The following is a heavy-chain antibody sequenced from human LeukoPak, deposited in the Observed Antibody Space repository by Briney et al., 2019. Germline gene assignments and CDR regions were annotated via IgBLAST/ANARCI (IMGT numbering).Heavy chain of an antibody. CDR1: GFTFSSYS. V-gene: IGHV3-21*01. CDR2: ISSSSSYI. D-gene: IGHD2-2*03. J-gene: IGHJ4*02. CDR3: ARGGYCSSTSCVAGFDY. Sequence: GGSLRLSCAASGFTFSSYSMNWVRQAPGKGLEWVSSISSSSSYIYYADSVKGRLTISRDNAKNSLYLQMNSLRAEDTAVYYCARGGYCSSTSCVAGFDYWGQGTLVTVSS.